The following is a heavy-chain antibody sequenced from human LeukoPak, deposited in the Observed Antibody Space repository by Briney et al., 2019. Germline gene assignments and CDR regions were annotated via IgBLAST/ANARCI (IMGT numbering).Heavy chain of an antibody. CDR3: ARRRILGSGYDAVDY. V-gene: IGHV1-2*02. D-gene: IGHD5-12*01. CDR1: GYTFTGYY. CDR2: INPNSGDT. Sequence: ASVKVSCKASGYTFTGYYMHWVRQAPGQGLEWMGWINPNSGDTNYAQRFQGRVTMTRDTSITTAYMDLSRLISDDTAVYYCARRRILGSGYDAVDYWGQGTLVTVSS. J-gene: IGHJ4*02.